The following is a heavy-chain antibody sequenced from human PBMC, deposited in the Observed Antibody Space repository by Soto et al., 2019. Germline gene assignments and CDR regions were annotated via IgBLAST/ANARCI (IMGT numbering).Heavy chain of an antibody. CDR2: IYYSGST. J-gene: IGHJ5*02. CDR1: GGSISSGGYY. Sequence: SETLSLTCTFSGGSISSGGYYWSWIRQHPGKGLEWIGYIYYSGSTYYNPSLKSRVTISVDTSKNQFSLKLSSVTAADTAVYYCATLPPRIGVSLLPIPTWGQGILVT. D-gene: IGHD2-21*01. CDR3: ATLPPRIGVSLLPIPT. V-gene: IGHV4-31*03.